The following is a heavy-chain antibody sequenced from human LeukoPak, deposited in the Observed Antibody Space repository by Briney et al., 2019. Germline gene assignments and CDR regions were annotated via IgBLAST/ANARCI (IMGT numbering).Heavy chain of an antibody. CDR1: GGSISSSSYY. V-gene: IGHV3-11*01. CDR2: ISSSGSTI. J-gene: IGHJ4*02. CDR3: ARGVDDFWSGYQPYYFDY. D-gene: IGHD3-3*01. Sequence: LSLTCTVSGGSISSSSYYWGWIRQPPGKGLEWVSYISSSGSTIYYADSVKGRFTISRDNAKNSLYLQMNSLRAEDTAVYYCARGVDDFWSGYQPYYFDYWGQGTLVTVSS.